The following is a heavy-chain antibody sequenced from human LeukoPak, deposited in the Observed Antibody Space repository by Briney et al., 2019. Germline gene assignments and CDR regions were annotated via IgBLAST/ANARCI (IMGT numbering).Heavy chain of an antibody. CDR1: GFTFSSYW. D-gene: IGHD3-16*01. CDR3: AREDYGGSYTQRISAFDY. J-gene: IGHJ4*02. V-gene: IGHV3-7*01. Sequence: PGGSLRLSCAASGFTFSSYWMSWFRQAPGKGLEWVANIKQDGSEKYYVVSVKGRFTISRDNAKNSLYLQMNSLRAEDTAVYYCAREDYGGSYTQRISAFDYWGQGTLVTVSS. CDR2: IKQDGSEK.